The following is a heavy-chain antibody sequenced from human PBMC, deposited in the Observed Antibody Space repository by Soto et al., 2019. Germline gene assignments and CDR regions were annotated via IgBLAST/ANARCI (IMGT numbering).Heavy chain of an antibody. J-gene: IGHJ6*02. Sequence: EVQLVESGGGLVQPGGSLRLSCAASGFTFSSYWMSWVRQAPGKGLEWVANIKQDGSEKYYVDSVKGRFTISRDNAKNSLYLQTNSLRAEDTAVYYCARDPSVVAAAGIYYYYYGMDVWGQGTTVTVSS. CDR2: IKQDGSEK. V-gene: IGHV3-7*01. D-gene: IGHD6-13*01. CDR1: GFTFSSYW. CDR3: ARDPSVVAAAGIYYYYYGMDV.